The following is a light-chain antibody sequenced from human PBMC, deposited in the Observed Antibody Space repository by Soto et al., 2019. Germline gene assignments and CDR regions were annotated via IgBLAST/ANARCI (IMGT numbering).Light chain of an antibody. Sequence: IARTQAHVNLSVSRGEMAALSCRARQSVSSNLACYQQKPGQAPRLLIYGASTRATGIPARFSGSGSGTEFTLTISSLQSEGFAVYYCQQYNNWRPITFGQGTRLEIK. CDR3: QQYNNWRPIT. V-gene: IGKV3-15*01. CDR2: GAS. CDR1: QSVSSN. J-gene: IGKJ5*01.